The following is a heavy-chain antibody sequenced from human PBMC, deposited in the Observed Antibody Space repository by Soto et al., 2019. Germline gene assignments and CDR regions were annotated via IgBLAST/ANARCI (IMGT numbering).Heavy chain of an antibody. V-gene: IGHV4-39*01. J-gene: IGHJ4*02. CDR3: AKYYYDSSGGFDY. Sequence: PSETLSLTCTVSGGSISSSSYYWCWIRQPPGKGLEWIGSIYYSGSTYYNPSLKSRVTISVDTSKNQFSLKLSSVTAADTAVYYCAKYYYDSSGGFDYWGQGSLVTVSS. CDR2: IYYSGST. D-gene: IGHD3-22*01. CDR1: GGSISSSSYY.